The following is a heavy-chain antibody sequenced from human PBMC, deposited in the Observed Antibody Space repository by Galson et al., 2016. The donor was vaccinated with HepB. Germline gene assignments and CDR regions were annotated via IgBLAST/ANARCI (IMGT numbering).Heavy chain of an antibody. CDR2: IYYSGST. CDR3: ARLTGYLGGRSPEDYFDH. V-gene: IGHV4-39*07. CDR1: GGSISSSSYY. J-gene: IGHJ4*02. Sequence: SETLSLTCTVSGGSISSSSYYWGWIRQPPGKGLEWIGSIYYSGSTYYNPSLKSRVITSVDTTKNHFSLNLSSVTAADTAVYYCARLTGYLGGRSPEDYFDHWGQGTLITVSS. D-gene: IGHD3-9*01.